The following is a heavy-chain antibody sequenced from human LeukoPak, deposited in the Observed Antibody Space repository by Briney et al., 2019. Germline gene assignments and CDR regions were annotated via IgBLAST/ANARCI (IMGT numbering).Heavy chain of an antibody. V-gene: IGHV1-69*06. Sequence: SVKVSCKASGGTFSSYAISCVRQAPVQGFEWMGRIIPIFGTANYAQKFQGRVTITADKSTSTAYMELSSLRSEDTAVYYCARRYYDSSGYYFWWVDPWGQGTLVTVSS. CDR1: GGTFSSYA. CDR2: IIPIFGTA. CDR3: ARRYYDSSGYYFWWVDP. D-gene: IGHD3-22*01. J-gene: IGHJ5*02.